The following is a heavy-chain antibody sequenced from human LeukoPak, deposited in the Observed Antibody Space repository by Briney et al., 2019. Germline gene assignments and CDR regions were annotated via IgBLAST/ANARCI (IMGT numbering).Heavy chain of an antibody. D-gene: IGHD3-10*01. V-gene: IGHV3-7*01. J-gene: IGHJ4*02. Sequence: GGSLRLSCAASGFTVSRNYMSWVRQAPGKGLEWVANIEQDGSEKYYVDSVKGRFTISRDNAKNSLYLQMNSLRAEDTAVYYCARDGFSGSDDYWGQGTLVTVSS. CDR1: GFTVSRNY. CDR2: IEQDGSEK. CDR3: ARDGFSGSDDY.